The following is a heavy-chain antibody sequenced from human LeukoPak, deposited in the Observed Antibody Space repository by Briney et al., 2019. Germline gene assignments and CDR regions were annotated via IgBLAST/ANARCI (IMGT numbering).Heavy chain of an antibody. CDR3: ARGPVGGTTYNDGDAFDI. CDR1: GGSISSSSYY. Sequence: PSETLSLTCTVSGGSISSSSYYWGWIRQPPGKGLEWIGSIYYSGSTNYNPSLKSRVTISVDTSKNQFSLKLSSVTAADTAVYYCARGPVGGTTYNDGDAFDIWGQGTMVTVSS. J-gene: IGHJ3*02. V-gene: IGHV4-39*07. CDR2: IYYSGST. D-gene: IGHD1-7*01.